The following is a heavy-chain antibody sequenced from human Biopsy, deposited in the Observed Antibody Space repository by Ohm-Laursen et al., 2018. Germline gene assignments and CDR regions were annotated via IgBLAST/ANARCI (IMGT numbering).Heavy chain of an antibody. V-gene: IGHV4-4*07. D-gene: IGHD6-13*01. J-gene: IGHJ5*02. CDR3: AREPRIAAVAYFDP. CDR2: IYSSGST. Sequence: GTLSLTCTVSGGSISNYYWSWIRQPAGKGLEWIGRIYSSGSTNYNPSLKSRVTMPVDTSKNQFSLILSSMTAADTAVYYCAREPRIAAVAYFDPWGQGTLVTVSS. CDR1: GGSISNYY.